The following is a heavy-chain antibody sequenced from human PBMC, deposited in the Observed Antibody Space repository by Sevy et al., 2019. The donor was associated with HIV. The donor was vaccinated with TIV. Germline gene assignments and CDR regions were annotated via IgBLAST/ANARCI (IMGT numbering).Heavy chain of an antibody. CDR2: LYYRGNT. CDR1: GDSMTSSSYY. V-gene: IGHV4-39*02. CDR3: ARRAYGSSHYFDY. D-gene: IGHD6-13*01. Sequence: SETLSLTCSVSGDSMTSSSYYWGWIRQPPGKGLEWIGILYYRGNTYYNPSLKSRVTIFVDTSKNHFSLKLTSVTAADTAFYYCARRAYGSSHYFDYWGQGTLVTVSS. J-gene: IGHJ4*02.